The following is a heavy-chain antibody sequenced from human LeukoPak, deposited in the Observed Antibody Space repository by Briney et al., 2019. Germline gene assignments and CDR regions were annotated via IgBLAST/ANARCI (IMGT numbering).Heavy chain of an antibody. J-gene: IGHJ3*02. CDR2: ISAYSGNT. Sequence: ASVKVSCKASGYTFTSYGISWVRQAPGQGLEWMGWISAYSGNTAYAQKLQGRVTMTTDTSTSTAYMELRSLRSDDTAVYYCARVGSGGSRPTDAFDIWGQGTMVTASS. CDR3: ARVGSGGSRPTDAFDI. V-gene: IGHV1-18*04. CDR1: GYTFTSYG. D-gene: IGHD2-15*01.